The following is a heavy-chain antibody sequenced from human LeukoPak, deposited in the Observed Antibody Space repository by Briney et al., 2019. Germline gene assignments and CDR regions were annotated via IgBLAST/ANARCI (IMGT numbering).Heavy chain of an antibody. CDR1: GFTFSSYW. CDR2: IKQDGSEK. Sequence: PGGSLRLSCAASGFTFSSYWMSWVRQAPGKGLEWVANIKQDGSEKYYVDSVKGRFTISRDNAKNSLYLQMNSLRAEDTAVYYCARDALYSRSYYRFYYMDVWGKGTTVTISS. V-gene: IGHV3-7*01. D-gene: IGHD1-26*01. J-gene: IGHJ6*03. CDR3: ARDALYSRSYYRFYYMDV.